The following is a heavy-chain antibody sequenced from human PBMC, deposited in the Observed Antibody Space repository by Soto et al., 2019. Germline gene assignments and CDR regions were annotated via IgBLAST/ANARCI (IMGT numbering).Heavy chain of an antibody. CDR1: GFTFSSYA. D-gene: IGHD1-1*01. J-gene: IGHJ6*02. Sequence: GGSLRLSCAASGFTFSSYAMSWVRQAPGKGPEWVSAISGSGGSTYYADSVKGRFTISRDNSKNTLYLQMNSLRAEDTAVYYCAKDRGGYGGMDVWGQGTTVTVSS. CDR3: AKDRGGYGGMDV. V-gene: IGHV3-23*01. CDR2: ISGSGGST.